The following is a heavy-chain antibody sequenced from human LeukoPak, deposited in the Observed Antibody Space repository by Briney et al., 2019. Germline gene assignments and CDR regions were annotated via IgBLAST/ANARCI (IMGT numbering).Heavy chain of an antibody. CDR3: ARGRPSGKGYTDY. D-gene: IGHD6-13*01. CDR2: MNPNSGNT. CDR1: GGTFSSYD. J-gene: IGHJ4*02. V-gene: IGHV1-8*01. Sequence: GASVKVSCKASGGTFSSYDINWVRQATGQGLEWMGWMNPNSGNTGYAQKFQGRVTITRNTSISTAYMEQSSLRSEDTAVYYCARGRPSGKGYTDYWGQGTLVTVSS.